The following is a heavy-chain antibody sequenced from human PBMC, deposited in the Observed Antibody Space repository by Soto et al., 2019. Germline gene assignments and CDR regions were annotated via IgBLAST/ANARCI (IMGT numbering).Heavy chain of an antibody. J-gene: IGHJ3*02. CDR2: IYYSGST. CDR3: ARHLGCRSASFPHDGFDI. CDR1: GGSISSGSHY. Sequence: QLLLQESGPGLVKPSETLSLTCTGSGGSISSGSHYWGWIRQPPGKGLVWIGSIYYSGSTYYNPSLKSRVTISIETSNNQYSLKLSSVTAADSAAYYCARHLGCRSASFPHDGFDIWGQGTMVTVSS. V-gene: IGHV4-39*01. D-gene: IGHD2-2*01.